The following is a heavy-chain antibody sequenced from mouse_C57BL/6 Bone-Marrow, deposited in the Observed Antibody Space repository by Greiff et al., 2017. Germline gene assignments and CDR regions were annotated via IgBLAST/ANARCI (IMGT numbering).Heavy chain of an antibody. V-gene: IGHV1-42*01. J-gene: IGHJ4*01. CDR2: INPSTGGT. CDR3: ARRGPYAMDY. Sequence: QLQQSGPELVKPGASVKISCKASGYSFTGYYMNWVKQSPEKSLEWIGEINPSTGGTTYNQKFKAKATLTVDKSSSTAYMQLKSLTSEDSAVYYCARRGPYAMDYWGQGTSVTVSS. CDR1: GYSFTGYY.